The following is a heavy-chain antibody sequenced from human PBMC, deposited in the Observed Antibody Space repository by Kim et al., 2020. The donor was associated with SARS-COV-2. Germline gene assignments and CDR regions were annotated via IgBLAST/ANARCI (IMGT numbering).Heavy chain of an antibody. J-gene: IGHJ3*02. D-gene: IGHD6-13*01. CDR3: XRDRXXSYSXXAAAXDI. V-gene: IGHV3-30*01. Sequence: GGSLRLSCAASGFTFSSYAMHWVRQAPGKGLXWVAVXSYDGXNKYYADSVKGRXXNSRXXSKNXXDLXXNSLXXEDTXXYYXXRDRXXSYSXXAAAXDIWXXGTXXXVS. CDR2: XSYDGXNK. CDR1: GFTFSSYA.